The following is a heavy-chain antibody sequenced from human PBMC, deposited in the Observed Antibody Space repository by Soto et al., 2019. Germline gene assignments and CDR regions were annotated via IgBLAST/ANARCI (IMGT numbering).Heavy chain of an antibody. V-gene: IGHV1-69*13. CDR1: GGTFSSYA. CDR3: ARDRFSLGYCSSTSCYGAFDI. CDR2: IIHIFGTA. Sequence: SVKVSCKASGGTFSSYAISWVLQAPGQGLEWMGGIIHIFGTANYAQKFQGRVTITADESTSTAYMELSSLRSEDTAVYYCARDRFSLGYCSSTSCYGAFDIWGQGTMVTVSS. D-gene: IGHD2-2*01. J-gene: IGHJ3*02.